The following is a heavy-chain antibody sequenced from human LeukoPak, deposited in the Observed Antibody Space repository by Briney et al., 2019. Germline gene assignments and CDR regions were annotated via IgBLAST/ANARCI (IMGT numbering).Heavy chain of an antibody. Sequence: SETLSLTCAVYGGSFSGYYWSWIRQPPGKGLEWIGEINHSGSTNYNPSLKSRVTISVDTSKNQFSLKLSSVTAADTAVYYCASRGYSYGSPFDPWGQGTLVTVSS. CDR1: GGSFSGYY. CDR2: INHSGST. J-gene: IGHJ5*02. CDR3: ASRGYSYGSPFDP. V-gene: IGHV4-34*01. D-gene: IGHD5-18*01.